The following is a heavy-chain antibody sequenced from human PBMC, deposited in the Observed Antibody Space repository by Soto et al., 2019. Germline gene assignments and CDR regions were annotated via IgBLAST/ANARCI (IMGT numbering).Heavy chain of an antibody. CDR1: GFTFSSYA. D-gene: IGHD6-13*01. J-gene: IGHJ5*02. CDR3: AIDSRPLFSMGPNWFDP. CDR2: ISGSGGST. Sequence: GGSLRLSCAASGFTFSSYAMSWVRQAPGKGLEWVSAISGSGGSTYYADSVKGRFTISRDNSKNTLYLQMNSLRAEDTAVYYCAIDSRPLFSMGPNWFDPWGQGTLVTVSS. V-gene: IGHV3-23*01.